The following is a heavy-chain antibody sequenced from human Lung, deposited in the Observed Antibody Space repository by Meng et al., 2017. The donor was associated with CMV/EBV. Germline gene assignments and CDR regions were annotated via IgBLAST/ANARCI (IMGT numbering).Heavy chain of an antibody. D-gene: IGHD6-19*01. CDR3: ARDPYATGWAG. CDR2: IYHSGGT. J-gene: IGHJ4*02. V-gene: IGHV4-4*02. Sequence: VPRMVKPSGNLSLTRAVSGGSISISTWWSWVRQPPGKGLEWIGEIYHSGGTNYNPSLRGRVTISLDKSKNQFSLTLRSVTAADTAAYYCARDPYATGWAGWGQGTLVTVSS. CDR1: GGSISISTW.